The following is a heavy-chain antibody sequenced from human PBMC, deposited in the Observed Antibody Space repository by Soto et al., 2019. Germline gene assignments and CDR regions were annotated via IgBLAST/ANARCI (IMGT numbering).Heavy chain of an antibody. D-gene: IGHD3-10*01. Sequence: SVKVACKASGFTFTSSAVQWVRQARGQRLEWIGWIVVGSGNTNYAQKFQERVTITRDMSTSTAYMELSSLRSEDTAVYYCAARGGSGSYGYYYYGMDVWGQGTTVTVSS. CDR1: GFTFTSSA. CDR3: AARGGSGSYGYYYYGMDV. CDR2: IVVGSGNT. J-gene: IGHJ6*02. V-gene: IGHV1-58*01.